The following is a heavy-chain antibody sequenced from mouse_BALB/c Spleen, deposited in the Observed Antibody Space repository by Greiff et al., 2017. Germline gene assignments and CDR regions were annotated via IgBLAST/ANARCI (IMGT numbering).Heavy chain of an antibody. CDR1: GFNIKDTY. Sequence: EVQLQQSGAELVKPGASVKLSCTASGFNIKDTYMHWVKQRPEQGLEWIGRIDPANGNTKYDPKFQGKATITADTSSNTAYLQLSSLTSEDTAVYYCARAIHFAWFAYWGQGTLVTVSA. CDR2: IDPANGNT. CDR3: ARAIHFAWFAY. V-gene: IGHV14-3*02. J-gene: IGHJ3*01.